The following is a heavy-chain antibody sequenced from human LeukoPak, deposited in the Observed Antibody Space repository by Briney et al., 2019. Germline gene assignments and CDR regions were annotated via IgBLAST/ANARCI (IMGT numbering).Heavy chain of an antibody. CDR2: ISGSGGST. V-gene: IGHV3-23*01. J-gene: IGHJ6*02. Sequence: GGSLRLSCAASGFTFSGYVMSWVRQAPGKGLEWVSAISGSGGSTYYADSVKGRFTISRDNSKNTLYLQMNSLRAVDTAVYYCAKGIGPVYYYGMDVWGQGTTVTVSS. CDR1: GFTFSGYV. CDR3: AKGIGPVYYYGMDV.